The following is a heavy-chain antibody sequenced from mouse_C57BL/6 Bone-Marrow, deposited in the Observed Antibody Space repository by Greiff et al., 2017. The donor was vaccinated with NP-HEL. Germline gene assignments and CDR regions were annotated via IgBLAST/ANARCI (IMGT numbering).Heavy chain of an antibody. CDR1: PSTPPSDS. CDR2: INPNHFSN. Sequence: VQLQQSGPELVKPAASVKIPCKGSPSTPPSDSINCLNHRHLKILEWIGDINPNHFSNSYNQKFKGKATLTVDKSSSTAYMELRSLTSEDSAVYYCARATYYDYDGAMDFWGQGTSVTVSS. CDR3: ARATYYDYDGAMDF. V-gene: IGHV1-26*01. D-gene: IGHD2-4*01. J-gene: IGHJ4*01.